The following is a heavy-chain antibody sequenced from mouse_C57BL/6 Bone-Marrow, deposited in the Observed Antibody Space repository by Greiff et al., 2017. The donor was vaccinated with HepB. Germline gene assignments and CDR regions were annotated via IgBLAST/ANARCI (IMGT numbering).Heavy chain of an antibody. CDR3: ARRGGYYGSGYYFGY. D-gene: IGHD1-1*01. Sequence: EVQLQQSGPELVKPGASVKIPCKASGYTFTDYNMDWVKQSHGKSLEWIGDINPNNGGTIYNQKFKGKATLTVDKSSSTAYMELRSPTSEGTAVYYCARRGGYYGSGYYFGYWGQGTTLTVSS. CDR2: INPNNGGT. CDR1: GYTFTDYN. V-gene: IGHV1-18*01. J-gene: IGHJ2*01.